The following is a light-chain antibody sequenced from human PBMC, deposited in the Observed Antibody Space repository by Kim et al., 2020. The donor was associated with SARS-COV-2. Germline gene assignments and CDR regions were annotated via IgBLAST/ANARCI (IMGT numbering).Light chain of an antibody. J-gene: IGKJ2*01. CDR2: DTS. V-gene: IGKV3-11*01. Sequence: SQEERATLSCRASQPVTTYLAWYQQKPGQAPRLLLYDTSNRASGTPARFSGSGSGTDFTLTISSLEPEDFAVYYCQQRDDWPPVYTFGQGTKLE. CDR3: QQRDDWPPVYT. CDR1: QPVTTY.